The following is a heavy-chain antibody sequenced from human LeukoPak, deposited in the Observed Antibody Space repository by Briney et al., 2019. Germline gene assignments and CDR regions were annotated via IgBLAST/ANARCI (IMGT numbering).Heavy chain of an antibody. Sequence: GGSLSLSCAVSGFSFSNYAMSWVRQFPGKGLEWVSGISGTGGNTYYADSVKGRFTISRDNSKNMLYLQMNTLTAEDTAIYFCAKDFEFKWQQPSDHWGQGTLVTVSS. J-gene: IGHJ4*02. CDR1: GFSFSNYA. V-gene: IGHV3-23*01. D-gene: IGHD1/OR15-1a*01. CDR2: ISGTGGNT. CDR3: AKDFEFKWQQPSDH.